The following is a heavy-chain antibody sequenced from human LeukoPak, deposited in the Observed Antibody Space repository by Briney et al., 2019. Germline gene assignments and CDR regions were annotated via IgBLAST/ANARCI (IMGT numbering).Heavy chain of an antibody. V-gene: IGHV1-69*04. CDR3: ARYPLKGGNSTGAFDI. J-gene: IGHJ3*02. D-gene: IGHD4-23*01. CDR1: GCTFSSYA. CDR2: IIPILGIA. Sequence: SLKVSCKASGCTFSSYAISWVRQAPGQGLEGMGRIIPILGIANYAQKFQGRVSITAEKSTSTDYMELSRLRSEDTAVYYCARYPLKGGNSTGAFDIWGQGTMVTVSS.